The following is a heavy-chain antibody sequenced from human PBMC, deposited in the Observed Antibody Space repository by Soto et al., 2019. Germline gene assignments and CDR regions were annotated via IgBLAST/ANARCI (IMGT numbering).Heavy chain of an antibody. CDR1: GGTLSSYA. D-gene: IGHD1-26*01. CDR3: ARDLGGSYGY. CDR2: IIPIFGTA. V-gene: IGHV1-69*13. Sequence: ASVKVSSKASGGTLSSYAISWVRQAPGQGLEWMGGIIPIFGTANYAQKFQGRVTITADESTSTAYMELSSLRSEDTAVYYCARDLGGSYGYWGQGTLVTVSS. J-gene: IGHJ4*02.